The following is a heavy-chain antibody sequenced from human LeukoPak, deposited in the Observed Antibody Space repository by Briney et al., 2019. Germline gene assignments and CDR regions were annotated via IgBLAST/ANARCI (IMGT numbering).Heavy chain of an antibody. CDR2: INPNSGGT. D-gene: IGHD3-10*01. CDR3: ARELLWFGELYYYYYYGMDV. V-gene: IGHV1-2*02. CDR1: GYTFTGSY. Sequence: GASVKVSCKASGYTFTGSYMHWVRQAPGQGLEWMGWINPNSGGTNYAQKFQGRVTMTRDTSISTAYMELSRLRSDDTAVYYCARELLWFGELYYYYYYGMDVWGQGTTVTVSS. J-gene: IGHJ6*02.